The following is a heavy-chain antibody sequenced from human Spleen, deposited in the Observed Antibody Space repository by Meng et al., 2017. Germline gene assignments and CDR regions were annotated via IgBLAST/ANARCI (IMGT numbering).Heavy chain of an antibody. CDR3: ASRDDFLTGADY. Sequence: QAQLGQSGAGVKKPGSSVKVSCKASGGTFSTSIINWVRQAPGQGLEWVGGIVPIFGTPDYAQKFQGRVTITADKSTSTAYMELSSLRSEDTAMYYCASRDDFLTGADYWGQGSLVTVSS. CDR1: GGTFSTSI. D-gene: IGHD3-9*01. CDR2: IVPIFGTP. J-gene: IGHJ4*02. V-gene: IGHV1-69*06.